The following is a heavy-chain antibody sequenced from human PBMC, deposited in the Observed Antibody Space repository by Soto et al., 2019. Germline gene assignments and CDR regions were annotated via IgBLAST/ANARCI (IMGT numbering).Heavy chain of an antibody. CDR1: GYTFTSYG. D-gene: IGHD3-3*01. CDR2: ISAYNGNT. Sequence: ASVKVSCKASGYTFTSYGISWVRQAPGQGLEWMGWISAYNGNTNYAQKLQGRVTMTTDTSTSTAYMELRSLRSDDTAVYYCARQPGVVTTYNWFDPCGQGTLVTVSS. V-gene: IGHV1-18*01. CDR3: ARQPGVVTTYNWFDP. J-gene: IGHJ5*02.